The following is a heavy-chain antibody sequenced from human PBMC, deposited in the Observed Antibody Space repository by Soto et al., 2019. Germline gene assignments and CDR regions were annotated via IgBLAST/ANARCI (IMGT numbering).Heavy chain of an antibody. CDR3: ARDTYSSGWYTGSEAFDI. V-gene: IGHV3-48*01. J-gene: IGHJ3*02. CDR1: GFTFSSYS. D-gene: IGHD6-19*01. Sequence: PGGSLRLSCAASGFTFSSYSMNWVRQAPGKGLEWVSHISSSSSTIYYADSVKGRFTISRDNAKNSLYLQMNSLRAEDTAVYYCARDTYSSGWYTGSEAFDIWGQGTMVTVSS. CDR2: ISSSSSTI.